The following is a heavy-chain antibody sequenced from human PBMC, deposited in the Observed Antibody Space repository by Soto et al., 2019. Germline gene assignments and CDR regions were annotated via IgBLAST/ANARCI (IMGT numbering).Heavy chain of an antibody. V-gene: IGHV3-23*01. CDR1: GFTFSSYA. Sequence: AGGSLRLSCAASGFTFSSYAMSWVRQAPGKGLEWVSAISGSGGSTYYADSVKGRFTISRDNSKNTLYLQMNSLRAEDTAVYYCAKEQGVVVAATSFDYWGQGTLVTVSS. CDR3: AKEQGVVVAATSFDY. CDR2: ISGSGGST. J-gene: IGHJ4*02. D-gene: IGHD2-15*01.